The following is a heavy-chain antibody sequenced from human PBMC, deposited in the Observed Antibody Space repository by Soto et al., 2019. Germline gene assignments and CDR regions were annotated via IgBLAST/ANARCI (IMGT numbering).Heavy chain of an antibody. D-gene: IGHD2-8*01. CDR1: GYSFMKYG. J-gene: IGHJ4*02. Sequence: ASVKVSCKGFGYSFMKYGINWVRQAPGQGLEWVGWISPYSGYTHSAQKFHGRLNLTTDTAASTAYMELRILRSSDTALYYCAREASVLIPAAQHSRFDSWGQRTLVAVSS. V-gene: IGHV1-18*01. CDR2: ISPYSGYT. CDR3: AREASVLIPAAQHSRFDS.